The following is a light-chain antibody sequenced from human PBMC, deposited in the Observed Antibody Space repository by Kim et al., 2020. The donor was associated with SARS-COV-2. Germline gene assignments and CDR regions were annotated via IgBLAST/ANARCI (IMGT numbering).Light chain of an antibody. CDR3: QVWDSSTYVV. V-gene: IGLV3-9*01. CDR2: RDS. Sequence: SYELTQPRSVSVALGQTARITCGGNNIGSKNVHWYQQKPGQAPVLVIYRDSNRPSGIPERFSGSNSGNTATLTISRAHAGDEADYYCQVWDSSTYVVFGGGTQLTVL. CDR1: NIGSKN. J-gene: IGLJ2*01.